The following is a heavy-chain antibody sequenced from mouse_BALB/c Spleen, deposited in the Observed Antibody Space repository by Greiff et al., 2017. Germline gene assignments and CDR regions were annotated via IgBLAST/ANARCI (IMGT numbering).Heavy chain of an antibody. CDR2: ISSSGEYT. Sequence: VLLLESAAGLVKPGGSLKLSCAASGYTFTSYTMSWVLQTPEKRLEWVAYISSSGEYTYYPDSVKGQITISRDNANSTLYMQMSSLTSEDSAMYYCTSGKYDSPLAWFAYWGQGTLVTVSA. D-gene: IGHD2-10*02. CDR1: GYTFTSYT. CDR3: TSGKYDSPLAWFAY. V-gene: IGHV5-6-4*01. J-gene: IGHJ3*01.